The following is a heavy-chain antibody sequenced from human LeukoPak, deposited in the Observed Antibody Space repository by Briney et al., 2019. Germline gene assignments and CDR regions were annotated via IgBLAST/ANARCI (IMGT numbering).Heavy chain of an antibody. CDR1: GFTFSSYS. Sequence: GGSLRLSCAASGFTFSSYSMNWVRQAPGKGLEWVSYIRCSSSTIYYADSVKGRFAISRDNAKNSLYLQMNSLRAEDTAVYYCARGSSGYCSPGWDIWGQGTMVTVSS. V-gene: IGHV3-48*01. CDR2: IRCSSSTI. J-gene: IGHJ3*02. D-gene: IGHD3-22*01. CDR3: ARGSSGYCSPGWDI.